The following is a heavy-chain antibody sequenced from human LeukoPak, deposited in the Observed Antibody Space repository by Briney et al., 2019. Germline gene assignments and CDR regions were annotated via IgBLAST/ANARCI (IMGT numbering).Heavy chain of an antibody. Sequence: PSETLSLTCTVSGGSISSSSYCWGWIRQPPGKGLEWIGSIYYSGSTYYNPSLKSRVTISVDTSKNQFSLKLSSVTAADTAVYYCARHPNLNDYYESSGPFYYFDYWGQGTLFTVSS. V-gene: IGHV4-39*01. CDR1: GGSISSSSYC. CDR3: ARHPNLNDYYESSGPFYYFDY. CDR2: IYYSGST. D-gene: IGHD3-22*01. J-gene: IGHJ4*02.